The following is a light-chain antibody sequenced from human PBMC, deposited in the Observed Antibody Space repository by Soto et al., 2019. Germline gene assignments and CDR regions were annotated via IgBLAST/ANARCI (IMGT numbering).Light chain of an antibody. CDR3: LQDYNYPLT. V-gene: IGKV1-5*03. J-gene: IGKJ4*01. CDR1: QSISSW. Sequence: DIQMTQSPSSLSASVGDRVTITCRASQSISSWLAWYQQKPGKAPKLLIYKASTLKSGVPSRFSGSGSGTEFTLTISSLQPEDFATYYCLQDYNYPLTFGGGTKVDI. CDR2: KAS.